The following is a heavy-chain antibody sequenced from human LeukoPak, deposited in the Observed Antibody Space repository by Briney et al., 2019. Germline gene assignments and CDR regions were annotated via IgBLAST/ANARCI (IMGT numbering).Heavy chain of an antibody. CDR3: ARVPSSSWYYYYYYRDV. J-gene: IGHJ6*03. Sequence: ASENLSRTATVYTFTSYDINWARQATRQGLEWMGWMNPNSGNTGYAQKFQGRVTMTRNTSISIAYMELSSLRSEDTGVYYCARVPSSSWYYYYYYRDVWAKGPRSPSP. V-gene: IGHV1-8*01. CDR2: MNPNSGNT. CDR1: VYTFTSYD. D-gene: IGHD6-13*01.